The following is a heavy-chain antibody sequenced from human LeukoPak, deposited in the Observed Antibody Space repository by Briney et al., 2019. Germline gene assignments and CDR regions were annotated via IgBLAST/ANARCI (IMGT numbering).Heavy chain of an antibody. CDR1: GFTFSSYG. D-gene: IGHD1-26*01. J-gene: IGHJ4*02. V-gene: IGHV3-30*03. CDR3: AREWELHYFDY. Sequence: PGGSLRLSCAASGFTFSSYGMHWVRQAPGKGLEWVAVISYDGSNKYYADSVKGRFTISRDNSKNTLYLQMNSLRAEDTAVYYCAREWELHYFDYWGQGTLVTVSS. CDR2: ISYDGSNK.